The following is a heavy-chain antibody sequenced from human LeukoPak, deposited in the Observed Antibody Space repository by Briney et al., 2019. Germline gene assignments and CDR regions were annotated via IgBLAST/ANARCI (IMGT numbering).Heavy chain of an antibody. CDR3: ARGEGYCSSTSCYEPSTDFDY. D-gene: IGHD2-2*01. V-gene: IGHV3-74*01. CDR2: INSDGSST. J-gene: IGHJ4*02. Sequence: GGSLRLSCAASGFTFDDYAMHWVRQAPGKGLVRVSRINSDGSSTSYADSVKGRFTISRDNAKNTLYLQMNSLRAEDTAVYYCARGEGYCSSTSCYEPSTDFDYWGQGTLVTVSS. CDR1: GFTFDDYA.